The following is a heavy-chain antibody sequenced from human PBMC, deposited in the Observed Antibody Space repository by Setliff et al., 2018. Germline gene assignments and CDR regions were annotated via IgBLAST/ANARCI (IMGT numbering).Heavy chain of an antibody. V-gene: IGHV3-49*04. CDR1: GFTLGDYA. D-gene: IGHD3-9*01. CDR2: IRSKAYGGTT. J-gene: IGHJ4*02. Sequence: PGGSLRLSCTASGFTLGDYAMSWVRQAPGKGLEWVGFIRSKAYGGTTEYAASVKGRFTISRDDSKSIAYLQMNSLKTEDTAVYYCTRDGAYDILTGYYVPQDYWGQGTLVTVSS. CDR3: TRDGAYDILTGYYVPQDY.